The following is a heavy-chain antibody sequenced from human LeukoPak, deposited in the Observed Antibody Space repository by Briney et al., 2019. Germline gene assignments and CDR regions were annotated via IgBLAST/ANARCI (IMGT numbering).Heavy chain of an antibody. CDR3: ARDLEYYDSSGYYPRGAFDI. CDR1: GFTFSSYS. CDR2: ISSSSSYI. Sequence: GSLRLSCAASGFTFSSYSMNWVRQAPGKGLEWVSSISSSSSYIYYADSVKGRFTISRDNAKNSLYLQMNSLRAEDTAVYYCARDLEYYDSSGYYPRGAFDIWGQGTMVTVSS. V-gene: IGHV3-21*01. J-gene: IGHJ3*02. D-gene: IGHD3-22*01.